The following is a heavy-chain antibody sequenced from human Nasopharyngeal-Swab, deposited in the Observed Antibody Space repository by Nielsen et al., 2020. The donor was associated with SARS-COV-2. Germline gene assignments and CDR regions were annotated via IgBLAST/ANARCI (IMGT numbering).Heavy chain of an antibody. CDR3: AREITAAGTIFDY. CDR2: INAGNGNT. J-gene: IGHJ4*02. Sequence: ASVKVSCKASGYTFTTYTIYLVRQSPGQRLEWMGWINAGNGNTKYSQKFQGRVTITRDTSASTAYMELSSLRFEDTAVYYCAREITAAGTIFDYWGQGTLVTVSS. D-gene: IGHD6-13*01. CDR1: GYTFTTYT. V-gene: IGHV1-3*01.